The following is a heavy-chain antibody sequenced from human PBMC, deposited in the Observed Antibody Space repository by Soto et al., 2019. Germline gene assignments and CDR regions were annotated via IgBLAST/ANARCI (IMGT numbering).Heavy chain of an antibody. V-gene: IGHV3-23*01. Sequence: EVQLLESGGGLVQPGGSLRLSCAASGFTFSSYAMSWVRQAPGKGLEWVSAISGSGGSTYYADSVKGRFTISRDNSKNTLYLQMNSLRAEDTAVYYCAKEESPLYPGDSSGSYGYWGQGTLVTVSS. J-gene: IGHJ4*02. D-gene: IGHD3-22*01. CDR3: AKEESPLYPGDSSGSYGY. CDR2: ISGSGGST. CDR1: GFTFSSYA.